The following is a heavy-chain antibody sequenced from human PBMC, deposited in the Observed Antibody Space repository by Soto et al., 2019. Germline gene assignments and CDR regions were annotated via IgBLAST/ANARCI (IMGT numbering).Heavy chain of an antibody. CDR3: AAIAAAGTDFDY. D-gene: IGHD6-13*01. Sequence: SVKVSCKASGGTFSSYAISWVRQAPGQGLEWMGGIIPIFGTANYAQKFQGRVTITADESTSTAYMELSSLRSEDTAVYYCAAIAAAGTDFDYWGQGTLVTVSS. V-gene: IGHV1-69*13. CDR2: IIPIFGTA. J-gene: IGHJ4*02. CDR1: GGTFSSYA.